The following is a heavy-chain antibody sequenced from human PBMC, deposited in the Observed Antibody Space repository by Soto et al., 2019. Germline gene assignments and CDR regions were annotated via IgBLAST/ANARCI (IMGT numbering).Heavy chain of an antibody. CDR2: ITWNSGSI. CDR3: ASGLTTSPHY. J-gene: IGHJ4*02. D-gene: IGHD2-2*01. Sequence: GGSLRLSRAASGFTFHESSMHWVRQAPGKGLEWVSSITWNSGSIIYADSVKGRFTISRDNGKKSLYLQMQSLRPEDTALYYCASGLTTSPHYWGQGSLVTVSS. V-gene: IGHV3-9*01. CDR1: GFTFHESS.